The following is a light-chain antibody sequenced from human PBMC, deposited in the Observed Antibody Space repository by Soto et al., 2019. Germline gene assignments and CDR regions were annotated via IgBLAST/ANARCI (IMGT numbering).Light chain of an antibody. Sequence: QTVVTQEPSLTVSPGGTVTLTCASSTGPVTSGFYPHWVQQKPGQAPRTLLYSTTNKHSWNAPRFSGSLLGGKAALTLSGVHPEDEADYYCLLDHGGSDVFGARTKLNVL. CDR3: LLDHGGSDV. J-gene: IGLJ2*01. CDR2: STT. V-gene: IGLV7-43*01. CDR1: TGPVTSGFY.